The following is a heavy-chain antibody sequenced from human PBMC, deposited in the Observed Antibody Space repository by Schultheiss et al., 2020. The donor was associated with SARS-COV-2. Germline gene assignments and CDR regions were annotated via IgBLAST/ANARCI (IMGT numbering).Heavy chain of an antibody. V-gene: IGHV4-39*01. CDR3: ARHRVEYTAMVTDWFDP. Sequence: SETLSLTCTVSGGSISSGGYYWGWIRQPPGKGLEWIGSIYYSGSTYYNPSLKSRVTISVDTSKNQFSLKLSSVTAADTAVYYCARHRVEYTAMVTDWFDPWGQGTLVTVSS. J-gene: IGHJ5*02. D-gene: IGHD5-18*01. CDR1: GGSISSGGYY. CDR2: IYYSGST.